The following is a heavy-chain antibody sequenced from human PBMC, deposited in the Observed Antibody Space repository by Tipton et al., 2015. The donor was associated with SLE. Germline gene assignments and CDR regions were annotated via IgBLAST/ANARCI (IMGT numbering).Heavy chain of an antibody. CDR3: ARGGGSYYDY. V-gene: IGHV4-34*01. D-gene: IGHD1-26*01. J-gene: IGHJ4*02. CDR1: GGTFNNYY. Sequence: TLSLTCTVSGGTFNNYYWSWIRQPPGKGLEWIGEIHHSGTTNYNPSLKSRVTISVDTSKNQFSLKLSSVTAADTAVYYCARGGGSYYDYWGQGTLVTVSS. CDR2: IHHSGTT.